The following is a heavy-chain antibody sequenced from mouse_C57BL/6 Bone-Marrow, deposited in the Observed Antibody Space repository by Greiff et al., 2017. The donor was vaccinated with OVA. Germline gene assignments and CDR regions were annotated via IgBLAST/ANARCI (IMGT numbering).Heavy chain of an antibody. J-gene: IGHJ2*01. V-gene: IGHV1-26*01. D-gene: IGHD2-3*01. CDR2: INPNNGGT. Sequence: EVQLQQSGPELVKPGASVKISCKASGYTFTDYYMNWVKQSHGKSLEWIGDINPNNGGTSYNQKLKGKATLTVDKSSSTAYMELRSLTSEDAAVYYCARNDGNYHYFDYWGQGTTLTVSS. CDR3: ARNDGNYHYFDY. CDR1: GYTFTDYY.